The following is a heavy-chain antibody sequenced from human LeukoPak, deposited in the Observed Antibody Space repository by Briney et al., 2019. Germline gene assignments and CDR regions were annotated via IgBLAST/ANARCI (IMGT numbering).Heavy chain of an antibody. Sequence: SQTLSLTCTVSGGSFNSENYFWSWIRQHPVRGLEWIGYICYSGITYYNPALESRVTLTVDTSKNQFALKLSSVTAADTAVYYCAREGNYYDPNGYSVYWGQGALVTVSS. CDR1: GGSFNSENYF. CDR3: AREGNYYDPNGYSVY. D-gene: IGHD3-22*01. J-gene: IGHJ4*02. CDR2: ICYSGIT. V-gene: IGHV4-31*03.